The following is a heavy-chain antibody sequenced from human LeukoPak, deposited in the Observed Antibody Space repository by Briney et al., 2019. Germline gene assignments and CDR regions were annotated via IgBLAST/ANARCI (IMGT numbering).Heavy chain of an antibody. CDR1: GGTFSSYA. J-gene: IGHJ4*02. CDR3: ARGLGCSGGSCYSGVDY. V-gene: IGHV1-69*06. Sequence: SVKVSCKASGGTFSSYAISWVRQAPGQGLEWMGGIIPIFGTANYAQKFQGRVTITADKSTSTAYMELSSLRSEDTAVYCCARGLGCSGGSCYSGVDYWGQGTLVTVSS. CDR2: IIPIFGTA. D-gene: IGHD2-15*01.